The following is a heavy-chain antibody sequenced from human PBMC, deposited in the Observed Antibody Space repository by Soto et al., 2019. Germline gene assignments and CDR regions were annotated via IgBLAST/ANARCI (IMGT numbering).Heavy chain of an antibody. V-gene: IGHV4-30-4*01. CDR1: GGSIDDINSY. CDR2: IHNTGNT. CDR3: ARSTYGEGYPHFFAD. J-gene: IGHJ4*02. Sequence: QVQLQESGPGLVMPSQTLSLTCAVSGGSIDDINSYWTWIRQSPGRSPEWIGYIHNTGNTFYSPSLKRRLAISIYRSKSQFSLKLSAVTAADTAFYYCARSTYGEGYPHFFADWGQGTLVTVSS. D-gene: IGHD3-16*02.